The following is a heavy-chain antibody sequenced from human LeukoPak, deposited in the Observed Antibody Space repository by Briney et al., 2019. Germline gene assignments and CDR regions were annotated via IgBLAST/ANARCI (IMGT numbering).Heavy chain of an antibody. D-gene: IGHD3-10*01. V-gene: IGHV4-59*08. CDR3: ARLDLYGTAFDY. Sequence: SETLSLTCTVSGGSISSYYWSWIRQPPGKGLEWIGYIYYSGSTNYNPSLKSRVTISVDTSKNQFSLKLSSVTAADTAVYYCARLDLYGTAFDYWGQGTLVTVSS. CDR2: IYYSGST. CDR1: GGSISSYY. J-gene: IGHJ4*02.